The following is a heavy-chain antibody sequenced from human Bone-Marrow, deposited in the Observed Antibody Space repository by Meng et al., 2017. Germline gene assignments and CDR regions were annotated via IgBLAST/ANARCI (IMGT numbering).Heavy chain of an antibody. J-gene: IGHJ4*02. D-gene: IGHD3-10*01. CDR3: AKTRYYYGSGRFDY. CDR2: IRAYNGNT. V-gene: IGHV1-18*04. Sequence: ASVKVSCKASGYTFNSYGISWVRQAPGQGLEWMGWIRAYNGNTNYAQKLQGRVTMTTDTSTSTAYMELRSLRSDDTAVYYCAKTRYYYGSGRFDYWGQGTLVTVSS. CDR1: GYTFNSYG.